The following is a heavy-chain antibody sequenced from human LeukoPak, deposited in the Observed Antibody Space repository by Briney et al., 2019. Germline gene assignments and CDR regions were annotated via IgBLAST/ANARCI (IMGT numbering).Heavy chain of an antibody. CDR1: GFTFSDYY. Sequence: GGALRLSCAASGFTFSDYYMSWVRQAPGKGLEWVSYISSSGSTIYYADSVKGRFTISRDNAKNSLYLQMNSLRAEDTAVYYCARAGNPRGLSSPLGYWGQGTLVTVSS. V-gene: IGHV3-11*01. CDR3: ARAGNPRGLSSPLGY. CDR2: ISSSGSTI. J-gene: IGHJ4*02. D-gene: IGHD1-14*01.